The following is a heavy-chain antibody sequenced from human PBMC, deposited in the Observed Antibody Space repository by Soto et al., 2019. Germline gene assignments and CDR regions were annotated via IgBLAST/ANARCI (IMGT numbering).Heavy chain of an antibody. CDR3: ASYRTLGC. J-gene: IGHJ4*02. D-gene: IGHD1-26*01. CDR1: GFTLSNFW. CDR2: IKEDGSEK. V-gene: IGHV3-7*03. Sequence: EVQLVESGGGLVQPGGSLRLSCAASGFTLSNFWMSWVRQAPGKGLEWVASIKEDGSEKTYVDSVKGRFTISRDNVQNSLYLQMNRLRVDDAAMYYCASYRTLGCWGQGTPVIVSS.